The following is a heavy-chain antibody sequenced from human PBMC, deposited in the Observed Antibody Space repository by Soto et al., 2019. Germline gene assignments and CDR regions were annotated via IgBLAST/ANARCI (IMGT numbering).Heavy chain of an antibody. CDR1: GYIFVNYG. D-gene: IGHD3-16*01. J-gene: IGHJ6*02. CDR3: EMVDNYVTPTPKDV. V-gene: IGHV1-18*01. Sequence: QVQLVQSGDEVRKPGSSVKVSCTASGYIFVNYGIAWVRQAPGQGLEWMGWISPYSGNTHYASKIQGRITMTRDTSKSTTYMDLGSLTAAAAGVYYGEMVDNYVTPTPKDVWGQGTTGIVSS. CDR2: ISPYSGNT.